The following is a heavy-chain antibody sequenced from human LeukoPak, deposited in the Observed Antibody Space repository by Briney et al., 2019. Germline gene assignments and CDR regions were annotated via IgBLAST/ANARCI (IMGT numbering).Heavy chain of an antibody. V-gene: IGHV4-59*11. CDR2: IHYSGLS. J-gene: IGHJ3*01. D-gene: IGHD3-22*01. CDR3: ARNYYDSRGEAFDV. CDR1: GGSITSHY. Sequence: SETLSLTCTVSGGSITSHYWSWIRQPPGKGLEWIGYIHYSGLSNYNPSLKSQVTLSVGTSKNQFSLKLSSVTAADTAVYYCARNYYDSRGEAFDVWGQGAMVTVSS.